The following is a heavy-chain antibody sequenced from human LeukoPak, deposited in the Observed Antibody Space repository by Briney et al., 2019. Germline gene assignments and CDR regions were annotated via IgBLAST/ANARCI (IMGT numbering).Heavy chain of an antibody. Sequence: GRSLRLSCAASGFTFSSYAVHWVRQAPGKGLEWVAAISYDGSNKYYADSVKGRFTISRDNSKNTLYLQMNSLRAEDTAVYYCARGGMTTVFPFDYWGQGTLVTVSS. CDR3: ARGGMTTVFPFDY. CDR1: GFTFSSYA. V-gene: IGHV3-30-3*01. D-gene: IGHD4-17*01. J-gene: IGHJ4*02. CDR2: ISYDGSNK.